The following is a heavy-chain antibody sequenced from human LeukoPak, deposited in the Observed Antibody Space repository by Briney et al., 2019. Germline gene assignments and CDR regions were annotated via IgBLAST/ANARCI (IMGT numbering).Heavy chain of an antibody. J-gene: IGHJ4*02. D-gene: IGHD1-26*01. Sequence: QPGGSLRLSCAASGFTFSSYVMTWVRQAPGKGLEWVSSISASGGTTYYADSVKGRFTISRDNSKNTVYMQMNSLRAEDTAVYYCAKRKVATEYYFDYWGQGTLSPSPQ. V-gene: IGHV3-23*01. CDR1: GFTFSSYV. CDR2: ISASGGTT. CDR3: AKRKVATEYYFDY.